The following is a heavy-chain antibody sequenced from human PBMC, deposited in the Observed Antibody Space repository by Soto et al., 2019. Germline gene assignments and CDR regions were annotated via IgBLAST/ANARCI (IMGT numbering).Heavy chain of an antibody. D-gene: IGHD1-26*01. J-gene: IGHJ4*02. CDR2: LTAGNGNR. Sequence: QVQLVQSGAEVRKPGASVQVSCKASGYTFTGFAVHWVRQAPGQSLEWMGWLTAGNGNRKYSQNFQGRVTITSDTSATTSYMELSSLRSEDTAVYFCARDGGGRVGATLYDYWSQGTLVTVSS. CDR1: GYTFTGFA. CDR3: ARDGGGRVGATLYDY. V-gene: IGHV1-3*01.